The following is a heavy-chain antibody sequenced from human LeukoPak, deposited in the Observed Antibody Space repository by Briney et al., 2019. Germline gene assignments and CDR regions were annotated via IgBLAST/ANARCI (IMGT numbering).Heavy chain of an antibody. CDR1: GGSISSGSDY. CDR2: IYYSGNI. D-gene: IGHD6-19*01. V-gene: IGHV4-39*01. J-gene: IGHJ4*02. Sequence: SETLSLTCTVSGGSISSGSDYWGWIRQPPGKGLEWIGSIYYSGNIYYNPSLKSRVTISVDTSKNQFSLKLSSVTAADTAVYYCARHWAAVAGFDYWGQGTLVTVSS. CDR3: ARHWAAVAGFDY.